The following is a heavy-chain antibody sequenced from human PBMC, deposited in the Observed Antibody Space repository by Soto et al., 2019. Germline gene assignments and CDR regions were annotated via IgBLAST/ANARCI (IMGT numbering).Heavy chain of an antibody. Sequence: QVQLQESGPGLVKPSQTLSLTCTVSGGSISTGGYYWNWIRQHPGKGLEWIGYFYYSGSTYYNPSLTRRVTISVNTSKNQVSLKLSSVTAADTAVYYCARSVFPWGQGTLVTVSS. V-gene: IGHV4-31*03. CDR3: ARSVFP. J-gene: IGHJ5*02. CDR1: GGSISTGGYY. CDR2: FYYSGST.